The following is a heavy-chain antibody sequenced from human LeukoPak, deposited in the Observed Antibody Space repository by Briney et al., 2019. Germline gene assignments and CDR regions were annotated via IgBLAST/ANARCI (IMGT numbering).Heavy chain of an antibody. D-gene: IGHD6-13*01. V-gene: IGHV3-48*03. J-gene: IGHJ6*02. CDR3: GTLSAEPQQLANYYYGMDV. CDR2: ISSSGSTI. CDR1: GFTFSSYE. Sequence: GGSLRLSCAASGFTFSSYEINWVRQAPGKGLEWVSYISSSGSTIYYADSVKGRFTISRDNAKNSLYLQMNSLRAEDTAVYYCGTLSAEPQQLANYYYGMDVWGQGTTVTVSS.